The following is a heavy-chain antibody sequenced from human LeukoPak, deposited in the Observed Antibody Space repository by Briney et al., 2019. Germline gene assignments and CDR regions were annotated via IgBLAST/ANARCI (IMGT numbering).Heavy chain of an antibody. Sequence: GGSLRLSCAASGFTFSSYWMHWVRQAPGKGLVWVSRIKSDGSTNNADSVKGRFTISRDNAKNTLSQQMNSLRAEDTGVYYCARAPSEIGGYYPEYFRHWGQGTLVTVPS. CDR2: IKSDGST. D-gene: IGHD3-22*01. J-gene: IGHJ1*01. V-gene: IGHV3-74*01. CDR1: GFTFSSYW. CDR3: ARAPSEIGGYYPEYFRH.